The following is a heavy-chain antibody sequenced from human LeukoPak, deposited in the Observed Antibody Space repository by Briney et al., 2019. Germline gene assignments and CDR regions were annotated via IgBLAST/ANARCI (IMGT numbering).Heavy chain of an antibody. CDR1: GFTFDDYG. D-gene: IGHD3-16*02. CDR3: ARGIYDYVWGSYRFDY. J-gene: IGHJ4*02. CDR2: INWNGGST. V-gene: IGHV3-20*04. Sequence: GGSLRLSCAASGFTFDDYGMSWVRQAPGKGLEWVSGINWNGGSTGYADSVKGRFTISRDNAKNSLYMQMNSLRAEDTALYYCARGIYDYVWGSYRFDYWGRGTQVTVSS.